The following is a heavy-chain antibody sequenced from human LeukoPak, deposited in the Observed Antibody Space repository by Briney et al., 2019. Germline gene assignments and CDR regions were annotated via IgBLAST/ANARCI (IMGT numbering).Heavy chain of an antibody. V-gene: IGHV4-59*01. CDR3: ARGGFGVPFDY. CDR1: GGFSSGYY. CDR2: VYNGGST. D-gene: IGHD3-3*01. J-gene: IGHJ4*02. Sequence: SETLSLTCTVSGGFSSGYYWSWIRQPPGKGLEWTGYVYNGGSTRYNPSLKSRVTISVNTSKNQFSLKLSSVTAADTAVYYCARGGFGVPFDYWGQGALLTV.